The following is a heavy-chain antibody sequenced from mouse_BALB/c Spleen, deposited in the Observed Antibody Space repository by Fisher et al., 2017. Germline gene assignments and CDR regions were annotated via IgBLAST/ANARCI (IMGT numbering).Heavy chain of an antibody. CDR3: ARGRDYGPNYYAMDY. V-gene: IGHV5-6-5*01. D-gene: IGHD1-1*01. J-gene: IGHJ4*01. Sequence: RFTISRDNARNILYLQMSSLRSEDTAMYYCARGRDYGPNYYAMDYWGQGTSVTVPQ.